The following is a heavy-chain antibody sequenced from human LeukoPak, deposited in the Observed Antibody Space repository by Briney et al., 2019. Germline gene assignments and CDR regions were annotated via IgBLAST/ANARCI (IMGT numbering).Heavy chain of an antibody. CDR1: GFTFTSYA. CDR2: ISYDGSNK. D-gene: IGHD1-26*01. J-gene: IGHJ4*02. V-gene: IGHV3-30-3*01. Sequence: GRSLRLSCEASGFTFTSYAIHWVRQAPGKGLEWVAVISYDGSNKYYADSVKGRFTISRDNSKNMLYLQMNSLRAEDTAVYYCARDRSGSYDYWGQGTLVTVSS. CDR3: ARDRSGSYDY.